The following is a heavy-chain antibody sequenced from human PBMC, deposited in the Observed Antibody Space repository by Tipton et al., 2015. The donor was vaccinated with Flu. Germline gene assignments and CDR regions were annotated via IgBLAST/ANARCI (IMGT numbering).Heavy chain of an antibody. D-gene: IGHD6-13*01. CDR2: FYTSEIS. Sequence: TLSLTCTLSGDSVNSDYFWTWIRQPAGKRLEWIGRFYTSEISNYNPSLKSRVTMSLDTSKNQFSLKLRSVTAADTAMYYCARPSGIAAAWGAFDIWGQGTMLTLSS. V-gene: IGHV4-4*07. J-gene: IGHJ3*02. CDR3: ARPSGIAAAWGAFDI. CDR1: GDSVNSDYF.